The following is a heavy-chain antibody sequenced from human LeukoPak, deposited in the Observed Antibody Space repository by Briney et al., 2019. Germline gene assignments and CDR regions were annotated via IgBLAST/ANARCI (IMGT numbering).Heavy chain of an antibody. D-gene: IGHD3-10*01. CDR2: INHSAST. CDR1: GGSFSGYY. V-gene: IGHV4-34*01. J-gene: IGHJ4*02. CDR3: ARVRMGSGSPKFTFDY. Sequence: SETLSLTCAVYGGSFSGYYCCCIRQPPAQLLHSIGEINHSASTNYNPSLKSRVTISVDTSKNQFSLKLSSVTAADTAVYYCARVRMGSGSPKFTFDYWGQGTLVTVSS.